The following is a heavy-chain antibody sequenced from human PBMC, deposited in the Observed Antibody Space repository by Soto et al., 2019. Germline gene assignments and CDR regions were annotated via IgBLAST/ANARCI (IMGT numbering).Heavy chain of an antibody. V-gene: IGHV4-31*03. D-gene: IGHD1-20*01. Sequence: QVQLQESGPGLVKPSQTLSLNCTVSGTAITNGGYFWTWIRQRPGKDLDWIRCAHYTGNTYYSPSLNIRVTISVDTCKTKFSLKPSSVTAAGSGVYYCARASVYSYPRACGVAVWGQGTTGTVCS. CDR2: AHYTGNT. CDR1: GTAITNGGYF. CDR3: ARASVYSYPRACGVAV. J-gene: IGHJ6*02.